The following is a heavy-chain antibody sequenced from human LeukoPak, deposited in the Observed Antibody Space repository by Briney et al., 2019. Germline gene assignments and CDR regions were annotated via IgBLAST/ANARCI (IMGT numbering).Heavy chain of an antibody. Sequence: KPSETLSLTCAVYGVSFSGYYWSWIRQPPGKGLEWIGEINHSGSTNYNPSLKSRVTISVDTSKNQFSLKLSSVTAADTAVYYCARGPPKGAAPGAFDIWGQGTMVTVSS. CDR3: ARGPPKGAAPGAFDI. CDR2: INHSGST. CDR1: GVSFSGYY. D-gene: IGHD1-26*01. V-gene: IGHV4-34*01. J-gene: IGHJ3*02.